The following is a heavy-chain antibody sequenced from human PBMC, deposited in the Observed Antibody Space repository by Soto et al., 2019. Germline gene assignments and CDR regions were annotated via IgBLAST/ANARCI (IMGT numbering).Heavy chain of an antibody. CDR2: IYYSGST. CDR1: GGSISSSSYY. D-gene: IGHD7-27*01. V-gene: IGHV4-39*01. Sequence: SETLSLTCTVSGGSISSSSYYWGWIRQPPGKGLEWIGSIYYSGSTYYNPFLKSRVTISVDTSKNQFSLKLSSVTAADTAVYYCARQGPHGANWVRYFDSWGQGTLVTVSS. CDR3: ARQGPHGANWVRYFDS. J-gene: IGHJ4*02.